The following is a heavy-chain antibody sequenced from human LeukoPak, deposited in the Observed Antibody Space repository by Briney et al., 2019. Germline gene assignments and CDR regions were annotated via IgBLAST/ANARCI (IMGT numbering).Heavy chain of an antibody. Sequence: PSETLSLTCTVSGGSISSYYWSWIRQPPGKGLEWIGYIYYSGSTNYNPSLKSRVTISVGTSKNQFSLKLSSVTAADTAVYYCARPTYYYDSSGSLWDAFDIWGQGTMVTVSS. V-gene: IGHV4-59*01. CDR1: GGSISSYY. CDR3: ARPTYYYDSSGSLWDAFDI. CDR2: IYYSGST. J-gene: IGHJ3*02. D-gene: IGHD3-22*01.